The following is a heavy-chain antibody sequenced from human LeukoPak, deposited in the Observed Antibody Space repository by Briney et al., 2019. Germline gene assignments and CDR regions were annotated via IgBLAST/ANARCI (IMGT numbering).Heavy chain of an antibody. J-gene: IGHJ4*02. CDR1: SASISSSPYY. CDR3: ARDNTVMVTDY. V-gene: IGHV4-39*07. CDR2: IYTLGST. Sequence: SETLSLTCTVSSASISSSPYYWGWIRQSPGKGLEWIGRIYTLGSTNYNPSLKSRVTISVDTSKNQFSLMLSSVTAADTAVYYCARDNTVMVTDYWGQGTLVTVSS. D-gene: IGHD5-18*01.